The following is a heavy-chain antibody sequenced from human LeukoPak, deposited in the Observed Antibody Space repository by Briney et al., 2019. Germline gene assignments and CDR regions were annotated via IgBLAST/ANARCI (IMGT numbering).Heavy chain of an antibody. D-gene: IGHD3-10*01. CDR2: INHSGRT. CDR3: ARAPSLYGSGSYYTPYYYYGMDV. CDR1: GGSFSGYY. Sequence: SETLSFNCAVYGGSFSGYYWSWLRQPPGKGLEWIGEINHSGRTNSNQSLKSRVTISVDASTNQFSLKLSSVTAADTAVYYCARAPSLYGSGSYYTPYYYYGMDVWGKGTTVTVSP. J-gene: IGHJ6*04. V-gene: IGHV4-34*01.